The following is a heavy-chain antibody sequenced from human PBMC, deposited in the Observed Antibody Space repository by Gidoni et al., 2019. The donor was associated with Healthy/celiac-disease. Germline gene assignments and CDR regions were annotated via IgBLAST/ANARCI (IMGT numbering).Heavy chain of an antibody. D-gene: IGHD3-3*01. Sequence: KANSYATAYAASVKGRFTISRDDSKNTAYLQMNSLKTEDTAVYYCTGPFGVALGMDVWGQGTTVTVSS. V-gene: IGHV3-73*01. J-gene: IGHJ6*02. CDR3: TGPFGVALGMDV. CDR2: KANSYAT.